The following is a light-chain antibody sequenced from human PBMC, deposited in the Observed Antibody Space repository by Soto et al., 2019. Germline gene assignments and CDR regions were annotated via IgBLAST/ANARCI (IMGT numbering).Light chain of an antibody. Sequence: DIQMTQSPSTLSAFVGVRVKITCRASQTISSWLAWYQQKPGKAPKLLIYKASTLKSGVPSRFSGSGSGTEFTLTICSLQPDDFATYYCQHYNSYSEAFGQGTKVDIK. J-gene: IGKJ1*01. CDR2: KAS. V-gene: IGKV1-5*03. CDR3: QHYNSYSEA. CDR1: QTISSW.